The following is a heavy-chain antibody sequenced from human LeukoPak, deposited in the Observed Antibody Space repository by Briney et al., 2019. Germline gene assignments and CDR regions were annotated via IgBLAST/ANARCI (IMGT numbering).Heavy chain of an antibody. Sequence: GGSLRPSCAASGFTFSSYGMHWVRQAPGKGLEWVAVIWYDGSNKYYADSVKGRFTISRDNSKNTLYLQMNSLRAEDTAVYYCARDADYYGSGSYPDYWGQGTLVTVSS. V-gene: IGHV3-33*01. D-gene: IGHD3-10*01. J-gene: IGHJ4*02. CDR1: GFTFSSYG. CDR2: IWYDGSNK. CDR3: ARDADYYGSGSYPDY.